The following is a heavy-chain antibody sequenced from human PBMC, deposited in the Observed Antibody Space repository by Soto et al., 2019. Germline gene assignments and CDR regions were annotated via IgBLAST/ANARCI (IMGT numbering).Heavy chain of an antibody. CDR2: ISGSGGST. V-gene: IGHV3-23*01. CDR3: AKDRITMVRGVITGADY. CDR1: GFTFSSYA. J-gene: IGHJ4*02. Sequence: EVQLLESGGGLVQPGGSLRLSCAASGFTFSSYAMSWVRQAPGKGLEWVSAISGSGGSTYYADSVKGRFTISRDNSKNTLYLQMNSLRAEDTAVYYCAKDRITMVRGVITGADYWGQGTLVTVSS. D-gene: IGHD3-10*01.